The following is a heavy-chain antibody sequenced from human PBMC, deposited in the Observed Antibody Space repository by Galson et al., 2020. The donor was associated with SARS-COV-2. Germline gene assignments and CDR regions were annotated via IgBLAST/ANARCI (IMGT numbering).Heavy chain of an antibody. CDR3: ARILDY. J-gene: IGHJ4*02. CDR1: GYSISSGYY. Sequence: SETLSLTCTVSGYSISSGYYWGCIRQPPGKGLEFIGSIYNSGTTYYNPSLRSRVTISVDTSQNQFSLKLTSVTAADTAVYYGARILDYWGQGTLVTVSS. V-gene: IGHV4-38-2*02. CDR2: IYNSGTT.